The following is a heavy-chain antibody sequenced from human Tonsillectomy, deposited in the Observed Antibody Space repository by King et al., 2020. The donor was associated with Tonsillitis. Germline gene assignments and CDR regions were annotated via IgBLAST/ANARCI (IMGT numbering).Heavy chain of an antibody. Sequence: QLQESGPGLVKPSETLSLTCTVSGGSISSSSYYWGWIRQPPGKGLEWIGSIYYSGSTYYNPSLKSRVTISVDTSKNQFSLKLSSVTAADTAVYYCARQTSTYYYDSSGYFPFDYWGQGTLVTVSS. CDR2: IYYSGST. J-gene: IGHJ4*02. CDR1: GGSISSSSYY. CDR3: ARQTSTYYYDSSGYFPFDY. V-gene: IGHV4-39*07. D-gene: IGHD3-22*01.